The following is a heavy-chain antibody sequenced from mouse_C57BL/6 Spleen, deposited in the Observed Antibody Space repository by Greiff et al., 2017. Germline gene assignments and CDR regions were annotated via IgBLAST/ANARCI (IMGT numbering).Heavy chain of an antibody. J-gene: IGHJ2*01. CDR3: AISDGNLFDY. V-gene: IGHV1-54*01. D-gene: IGHD2-1*01. CDR2: INPGSGGT. CDR1: GYAFTNYL. Sequence: QVQLQQSGAELVRPGTSVKVSCKASGYAFTNYLIEWVKQRPGQGLEWIGVINPGSGGTNYNEKFKGKAKLTADKSSSTAYMQLSSLTSEDSAVYFCAISDGNLFDYWGQGTTLTVSS.